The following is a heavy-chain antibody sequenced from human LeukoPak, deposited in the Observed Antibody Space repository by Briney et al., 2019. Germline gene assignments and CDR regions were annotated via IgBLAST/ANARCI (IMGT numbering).Heavy chain of an antibody. Sequence: KASETLSLTCTVSGGSISSYYWSWIRQTAGKGQEWIGRIYSTGSTNYNPSLKSRVTMSVDTSKKQFSLKLSSVTAADTAVYYCAKDWAPTAGDSGYYGMDVWGQGTTVIVSS. CDR2: IYSTGST. J-gene: IGHJ6*02. D-gene: IGHD3-16*01. CDR3: AKDWAPTAGDSGYYGMDV. CDR1: GGSISSYY. V-gene: IGHV4-4*07.